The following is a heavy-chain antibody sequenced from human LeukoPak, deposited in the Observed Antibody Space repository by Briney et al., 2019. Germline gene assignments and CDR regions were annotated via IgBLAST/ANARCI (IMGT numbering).Heavy chain of an antibody. CDR1: GYSISSGYY. D-gene: IGHD3-16*01. J-gene: IGHJ5*02. V-gene: IGHV4-38-2*02. CDR2: IYHGGNT. CDR3: AIHYLYNWFDP. Sequence: PSETLSLTCTVSGYSISSGYYWGWIRQPPGKGLEWLGSIYHGGNTYYNPSLKSRVTISVDTSKNQFSLKLSSVTAADTAVYYCAIHYLYNWFDPWGQGTLVTVSS.